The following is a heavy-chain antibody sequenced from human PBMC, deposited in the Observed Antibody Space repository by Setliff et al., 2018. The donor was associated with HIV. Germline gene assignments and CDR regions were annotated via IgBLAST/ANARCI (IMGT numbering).Heavy chain of an antibody. J-gene: IGHJ6*02. CDR1: GGSISSSY. Sequence: SETLSLTRIVSGGSISSSYWSWIRQPPGKGLEWIGYIYTSGSTNYNPSLKSRVTISVDTSKNQFSLKLSSVSVADTAVYYCVRHLHPRYGMDVWGQGTTVTVSS. CDR3: VRHLHPRYGMDV. V-gene: IGHV4-4*09. CDR2: IYTSGST.